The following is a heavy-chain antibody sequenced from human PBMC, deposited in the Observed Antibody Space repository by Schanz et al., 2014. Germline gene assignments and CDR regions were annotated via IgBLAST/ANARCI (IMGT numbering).Heavy chain of an antibody. CDR2: IKHDGSEK. Sequence: EVQLVESGGGLVQPGGSLRLSCAASGFAFDTYWMSWVRQAPGKGLEWVANIKHDGSEKYYVDSVKGRFTISRDNPKNSLCLQMNSLRAEDTALYYCARVLGGDEGLDQWGQGTLVTVSS. CDR1: GFAFDTYW. CDR3: ARVLGGDEGLDQ. J-gene: IGHJ4*02. D-gene: IGHD4-17*01. V-gene: IGHV3-7*01.